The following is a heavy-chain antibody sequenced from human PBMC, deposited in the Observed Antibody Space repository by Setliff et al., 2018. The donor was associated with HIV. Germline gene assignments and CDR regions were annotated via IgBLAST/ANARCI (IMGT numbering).Heavy chain of an antibody. CDR3: ARATSPRPMIRGGYFGY. CDR1: GDSITSGYY. J-gene: IGHJ4*02. D-gene: IGHD3-10*01. CDR2: IHYGGVA. Sequence: SETLSLTCTVSGDSITSGYYCSWIRQRPGEGLEWIGCIHYGGVAYYNPSLKSRVTISADTSKNQFSLKLRSVTVADTATYYCARATSPRPMIRGGYFGYWGQGTLVTVSS. V-gene: IGHV4-38-2*02.